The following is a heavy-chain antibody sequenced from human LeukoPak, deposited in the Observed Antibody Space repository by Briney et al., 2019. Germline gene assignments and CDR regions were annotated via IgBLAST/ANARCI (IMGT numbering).Heavy chain of an antibody. Sequence: SETLSLTCTVSGGSISSGGYYWSWIRQHPGKGLEWIGYIYYSGSTYYNPSLKSRVTISVDTSKNQFSLKLSSVTAADTAVYYCARGGFGYCSSTSCEWNWFDPRGQGTLVTVSS. CDR2: IYYSGST. V-gene: IGHV4-31*03. CDR3: ARGGFGYCSSTSCEWNWFDP. D-gene: IGHD2-2*03. CDR1: GGSISSGGYY. J-gene: IGHJ5*02.